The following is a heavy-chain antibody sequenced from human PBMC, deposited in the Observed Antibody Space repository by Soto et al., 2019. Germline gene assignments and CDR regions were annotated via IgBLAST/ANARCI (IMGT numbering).Heavy chain of an antibody. CDR2: IYYSGST. V-gene: IGHV4-59*08. J-gene: IGHJ4*02. D-gene: IGHD6-19*01. CDR3: ARRYGWNFDY. CDR1: GGSIGSYY. Sequence: SETLSLTCTVSGGSIGSYYWSWIRQPPGKGLEWIGYIYYSGSTTYNPSLKSRVTISVDTSKNQFSLKLSSVTAADTAVYYCARRYGWNFDYWGQGTLVTVAS.